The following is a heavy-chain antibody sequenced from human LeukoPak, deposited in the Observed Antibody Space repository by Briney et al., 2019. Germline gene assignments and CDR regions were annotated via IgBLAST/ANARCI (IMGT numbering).Heavy chain of an antibody. CDR1: GDTFTTSH. CDR2: INPSGGST. J-gene: IGHJ4*02. D-gene: IGHD2-8*02. Sequence: GASVKVSCKASGDTFTTSHMHWVRQAPGQGLAWMGKINPSGGSTTYAQQFQGRVSMTRDLSMSTVYMELSSLRSEDTAVYYCVRNLMQFTGLAYWGQGTLVTVSS. V-gene: IGHV1-46*01. CDR3: VRNLMQFTGLAY.